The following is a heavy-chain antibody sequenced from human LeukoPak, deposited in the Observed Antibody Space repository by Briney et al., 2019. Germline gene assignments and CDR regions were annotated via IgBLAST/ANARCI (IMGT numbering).Heavy chain of an antibody. CDR1: GDSVSSNSAA. CDR2: TYYRSRWIN. CDR3: ARFDYSTFSPGGY. V-gene: IGHV6-1*01. D-gene: IGHD2-21*01. J-gene: IGHJ4*02. Sequence: SQTLSLTCAISGDSVSSNSAAWNWIRQSPSRGLEWLGRTYYRSRWINDYALSVRSRITIYPDTSKNQFSLQLNSVTPENTAVYYCARFDYSTFSPGGYWGQGTLVTVSS.